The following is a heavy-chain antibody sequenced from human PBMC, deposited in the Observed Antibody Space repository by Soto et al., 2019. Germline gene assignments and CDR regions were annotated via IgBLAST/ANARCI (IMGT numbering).Heavy chain of an antibody. J-gene: IGHJ1*01. CDR1: GGSFSGYY. CDR3: ARAEGRDGYKRTDFQH. D-gene: IGHD5-12*01. V-gene: IGHV4-34*01. Sequence: SETLSLTCAVYGGSFSGYYWSWIRQPPGKGLEWIGEINHSGSTNYNPSLKSRVTISVDTSKNQFSLKLSSVTAADTAVYYCARAEGRDGYKRTDFQHWGQGTLVT. CDR2: INHSGST.